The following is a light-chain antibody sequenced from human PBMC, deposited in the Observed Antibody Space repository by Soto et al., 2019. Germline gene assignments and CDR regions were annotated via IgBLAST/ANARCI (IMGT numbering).Light chain of an antibody. CDR3: QQYNTFFPP. J-gene: IGKJ3*01. V-gene: IGKV1-5*03. CDR1: QSIGTW. Sequence: DIQMTQSPSTLSASVGDRVTITCRASQSIGTWLAWYQQKPGNAPKLLIYEASSLESGVPSRFSGSGSGTEFTLTINSLQPDDFATYCCQQYNTFFPPFGPGTKVDVK. CDR2: EAS.